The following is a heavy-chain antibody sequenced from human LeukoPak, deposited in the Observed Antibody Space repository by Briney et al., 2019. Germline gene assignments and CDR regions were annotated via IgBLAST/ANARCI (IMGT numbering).Heavy chain of an antibody. CDR2: ISGSGGST. CDR3: AKLAYSSSFRYYYYMDV. CDR1: GFTFSSYA. J-gene: IGHJ6*03. D-gene: IGHD6-6*01. V-gene: IGHV3-23*01. Sequence: GGSLRLSCAASGFTFSSYAMSWVRQAPGKGLEWVSAISGSGGSTYYADSVKGRFTISRDNSKNTLYLQMNSLRAEDTAVYYCAKLAYSSSFRYYYYMDVWGKGTTVTVSS.